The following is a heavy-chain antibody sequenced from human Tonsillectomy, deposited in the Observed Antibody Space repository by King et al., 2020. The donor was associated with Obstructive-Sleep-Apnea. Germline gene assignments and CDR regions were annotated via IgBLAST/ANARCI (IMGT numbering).Heavy chain of an antibody. D-gene: IGHD5-12*01. J-gene: IGHJ6*02. CDR1: GFTFSHAW. Sequence: VQLVESGGGLLKPGGSLRLSCVASGFTFSHAWMNWVRQAPGKGLEWVGRIKSKSDGGTTDYAAPVKGRFTISRDDPKITLYLQMNSLKTEDTAVHYCTTRGYSHEGYYGMDAWGQGTTVPVSS. CDR2: IKSKSDGGTT. V-gene: IGHV3-15*01. CDR3: TTRGYSHEGYYGMDA.